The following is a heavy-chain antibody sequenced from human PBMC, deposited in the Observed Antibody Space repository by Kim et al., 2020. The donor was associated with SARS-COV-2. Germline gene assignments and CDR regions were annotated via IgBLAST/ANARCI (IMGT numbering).Heavy chain of an antibody. V-gene: IGHV3-23*01. CDR3: AKATGGYAFYDY. D-gene: IGHD3-16*01. J-gene: IGHJ4*02. CDR1: GFTFSSHA. CDR2: FSVSDDNT. Sequence: GGSLRLSCAASGFTFSSHAMSWVRQAPGKGLEWVSAFSVSDDNTYYADSVKGRFTISRDNSKNTLYLEMNSLRAEDTAVYYCAKATGGYAFYDYWGQGTLVTVSS.